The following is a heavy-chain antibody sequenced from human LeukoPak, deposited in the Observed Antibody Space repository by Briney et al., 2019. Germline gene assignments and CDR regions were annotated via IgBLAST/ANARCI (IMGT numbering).Heavy chain of an antibody. Sequence: PSETLSLTCAVYGGSFSGYYWSWIRQPPGKGLEWIGEINHSGSTNYNPSLKSRVTISVDTSKNQFSLKLSSVTAADTAVYYCARGAVRGVIIYCGMDVWGQGTTVTVSS. J-gene: IGHJ6*02. V-gene: IGHV4-34*01. CDR1: GGSFSGYY. CDR2: INHSGST. D-gene: IGHD3-10*01. CDR3: ARGAVRGVIIYCGMDV.